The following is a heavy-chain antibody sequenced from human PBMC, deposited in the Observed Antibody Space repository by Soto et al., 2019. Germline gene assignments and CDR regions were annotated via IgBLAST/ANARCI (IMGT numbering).Heavy chain of an antibody. J-gene: IGHJ3*02. CDR1: GFTFTNYW. Sequence: EVQVVESGGGLVQPGGSLRLSCAASGFTFTNYWMHWVRQVPGEGLVWVSRIDKHGDGTSYADFVKGRFTISRDNGKNTMDLQMYRLRVDDTAIYYCGTVFDKWGQGTMVTVSS. V-gene: IGHV3-74*01. CDR2: IDKHGDGT. CDR3: GTVFDK.